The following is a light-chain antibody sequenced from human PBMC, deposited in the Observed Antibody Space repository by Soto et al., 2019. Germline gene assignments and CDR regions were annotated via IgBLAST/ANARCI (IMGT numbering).Light chain of an antibody. V-gene: IGLV1-40*01. Sequence: QSVLTQPPSVSGAPGQRVTISCTGSSSNIGAGYDVHWYQQPPGTAPKLLIYGNSNRPSGVPDRFSGSKSGTSASLAITGLQAEDEADYYCQSYDSSLREVFGTGTKVTVL. CDR1: SSNIGAGYD. J-gene: IGLJ1*01. CDR2: GNS. CDR3: QSYDSSLREV.